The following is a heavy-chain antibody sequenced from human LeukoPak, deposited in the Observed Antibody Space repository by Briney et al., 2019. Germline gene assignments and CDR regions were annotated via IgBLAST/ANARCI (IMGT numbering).Heavy chain of an antibody. CDR1: GYTFTSYG. J-gene: IGHJ6*03. D-gene: IGHD3-10*01. V-gene: IGHV1-18*01. CDR3: ARVEGFGQPPIYYYYMDV. Sequence: ASVKVSCKASGYTFTSYGISWVRQAPGQGLEWMGWISAYNGNTNYAQKLQGRVTMTTDTSTSTAYMELRSLRSDDTAVYYCARVEGFGQPPIYYYYMDVWGKGTTVIVSS. CDR2: ISAYNGNT.